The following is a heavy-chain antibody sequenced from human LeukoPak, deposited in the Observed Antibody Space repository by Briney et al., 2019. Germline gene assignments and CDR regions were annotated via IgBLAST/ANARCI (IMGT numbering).Heavy chain of an antibody. CDR3: VKNDGWFHLAQ. J-gene: IGHJ4*02. CDR2: IKNDGSET. V-gene: IGHV3-7*03. D-gene: IGHD6-19*01. CDR1: GFNFRDHW. Sequence: GGSLRLSCAVSGFNFRDHWMDWVRQAPGKGLQWVGHIKNDGSETYYLDSLKGRFSISRDNTNNALYLQMNSLRVEDAAVYYCVKNDGWFHLAQWGQGTLVTVSS.